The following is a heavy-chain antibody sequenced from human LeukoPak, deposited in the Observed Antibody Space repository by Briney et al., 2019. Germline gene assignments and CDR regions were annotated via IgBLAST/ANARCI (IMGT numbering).Heavy chain of an antibody. D-gene: IGHD6-19*01. Sequence: SETLSLTCTVSSASISSSYYYWDWIRQPPGKGLEWIGSFYYSASTYYNPSLKSRVTISVDTSKSHFSLKLTSVTAADTAVYYCARKKSRYSSGLDYWGQGTLVTASS. CDR1: SASISSSYYY. CDR2: FYYSAST. CDR3: ARKKSRYSSGLDY. J-gene: IGHJ4*02. V-gene: IGHV4-39*02.